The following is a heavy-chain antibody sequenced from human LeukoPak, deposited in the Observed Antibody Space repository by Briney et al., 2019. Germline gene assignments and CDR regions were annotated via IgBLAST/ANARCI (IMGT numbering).Heavy chain of an antibody. V-gene: IGHV3-23*01. CDR3: AKAGNIRFDY. D-gene: IGHD2/OR15-2a*01. J-gene: IGHJ4*02. CDR2: ISGSDGST. CDR1: GFTFSSYA. Sequence: PGGSLRLSWAASGFTFSSYAMSWVRQAPGKGLECVSSISGSDGSTYYADSVKGRFTISRDNSKNTLYLQMNSLRAEDTAVYYCAKAGNIRFDYWGQGTLVTVSS.